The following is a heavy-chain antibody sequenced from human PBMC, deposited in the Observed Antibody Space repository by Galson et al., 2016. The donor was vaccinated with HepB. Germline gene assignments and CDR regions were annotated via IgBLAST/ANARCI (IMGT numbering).Heavy chain of an antibody. CDR1: GFTFSSYA. J-gene: IGHJ6*02. Sequence: SLRLSCAASGFTFSSYAMSWVRQAPGKGLEWVSGISGSGDLKYYADSVKGRFTISRDNPKNTLHLQMKSLRVDDTVVYYCAKIWGKSSGWYGSSYFQYGMDVWGQGTTVSVSS. CDR3: AKIWGKSSGWYGSSYFQYGMDV. V-gene: IGHV3-23*01. D-gene: IGHD6-19*01. CDR2: ISGSGDLK.